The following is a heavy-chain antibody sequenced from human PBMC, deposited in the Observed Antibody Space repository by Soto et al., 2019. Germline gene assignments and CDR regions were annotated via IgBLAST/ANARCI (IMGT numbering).Heavy chain of an antibody. J-gene: IGHJ3*02. CDR1: GYSISSGYY. CDR3: TLNQKKAFDI. CDR2: IYHSGST. Sequence: SETLSLTCTVSGYSISSGYYWGWIRQPPGKGLEWIGSIYHSGSTYYNPSLKSRVTISVDTSKNQFSLKLSSVTAANPAVYYRTLNQKKAFDIWGQGTMVTVSS. V-gene: IGHV4-38-2*02.